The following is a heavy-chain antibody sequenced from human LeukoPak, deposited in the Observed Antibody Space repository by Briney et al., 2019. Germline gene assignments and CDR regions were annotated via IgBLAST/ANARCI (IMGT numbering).Heavy chain of an antibody. CDR2: ISSSGSTI. CDR3: ARESRSSGWDYFDY. J-gene: IGHJ4*02. D-gene: IGHD6-19*01. V-gene: IGHV3-48*04. CDR1: GFTFSNYW. Sequence: GGSLRLSCAASGFTFSNYWMNWVRHAPGKGLEWVSYISSSGSTIYYADSVKGRFTISRDNAKNSLYLQMNSLRAEDTAVYYCARESRSSGWDYFDYWGQGTPVTVSS.